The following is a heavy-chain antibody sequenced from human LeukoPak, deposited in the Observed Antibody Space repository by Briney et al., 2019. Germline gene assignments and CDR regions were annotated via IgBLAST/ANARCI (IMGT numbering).Heavy chain of an antibody. CDR2: IWYDGSNK. J-gene: IGHJ4*02. V-gene: IGHV3-33*06. CDR3: AKDPAGRCGSVYYYFDY. CDR1: GFTFSSYG. Sequence: GRSLRLSCAASGFTFSSYGMHWVRQAPGKGLEWVAVIWYDGSNKYYADSVKGRFTISRDNSKNTLYLQMNSLRAEDTAVYYCAKDPAGRCGSVYYYFDYWGQGTLVTVSS. D-gene: IGHD3-10*01.